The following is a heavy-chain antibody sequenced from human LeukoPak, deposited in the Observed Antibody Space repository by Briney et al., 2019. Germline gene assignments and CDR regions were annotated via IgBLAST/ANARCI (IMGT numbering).Heavy chain of an antibody. Sequence: QTGGSLRLSCAASGFTFDDYAMHWVRQAPGKGLEWVSGISWNSGSIGYADSVKGRFTISRDNAKNSLYLQMNSLRAEDTAVYYCARDSFYQGLDYWGQGTLVTVSS. V-gene: IGHV3-9*01. CDR2: ISWNSGSI. J-gene: IGHJ4*02. CDR3: ARDSFYQGLDY. D-gene: IGHD2-2*01. CDR1: GFTFDDYA.